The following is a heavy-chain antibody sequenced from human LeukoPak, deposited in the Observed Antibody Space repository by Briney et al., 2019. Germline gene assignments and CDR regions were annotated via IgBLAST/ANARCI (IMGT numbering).Heavy chain of an antibody. V-gene: IGHV3-43D*03. Sequence: GGSLRLSCAASGFTFDDYAMHWVRQAPGRGLEWVSLISWDGITYYADSVKGRFTISRDNSKNSLYLQMNGLRPEDTALYYCAKPTIGKGRSVSNYFDFWGQGTLVTVSS. D-gene: IGHD5/OR15-5a*01. CDR3: AKPTIGKGRSVSNYFDF. CDR1: GFTFDDYA. CDR2: ISWDGIT. J-gene: IGHJ4*02.